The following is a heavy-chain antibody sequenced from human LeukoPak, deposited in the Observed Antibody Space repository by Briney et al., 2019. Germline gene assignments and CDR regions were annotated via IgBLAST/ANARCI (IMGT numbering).Heavy chain of an antibody. Sequence: GGSLSCSCAASGFTFSSYSRNWAGQAPGKGLEWVSYISTSSSTIYNAASVKGRFTISRDNAKNSLYLQMNSLRAEDTAVYYCARAGDDYVWGSYRPFDYWGQGTLVTVSS. J-gene: IGHJ4*02. D-gene: IGHD3-16*02. CDR1: GFTFSSYS. CDR2: ISTSSSTI. V-gene: IGHV3-48*01. CDR3: ARAGDDYVWGSYRPFDY.